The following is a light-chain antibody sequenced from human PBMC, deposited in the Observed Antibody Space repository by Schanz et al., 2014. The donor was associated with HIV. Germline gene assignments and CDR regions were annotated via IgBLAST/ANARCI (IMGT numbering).Light chain of an antibody. V-gene: IGLV7-46*01. Sequence: QAVVTQEPSLTVSPGGTVTLTCGSSTGAVTSGHYAYWFQQKPGQAPRTLIHDTNNRHSWTPARFSGSLLGGKAALTLSGAQPDDEADYYCLLSYTPIWVFGGGTKLTVL. CDR1: TGAVTSGHY. CDR2: DTN. J-gene: IGLJ3*02. CDR3: LLSYTPIWV.